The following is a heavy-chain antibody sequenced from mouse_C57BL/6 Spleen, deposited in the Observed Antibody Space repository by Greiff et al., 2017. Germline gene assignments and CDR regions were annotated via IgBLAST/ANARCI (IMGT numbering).Heavy chain of an antibody. CDR1: GFTFSSYA. Sequence: EVKLQESGGGLVKPGGSLKLSCAASGFTFSSYAMSWVRQTPEKRLEWVATISDGGSYTYYPDNVKGRFTISRDNAKNNLYLQMSHLKSEDTAMYYCAREGSRGDYFDYWGQGTTLTVSS. J-gene: IGHJ2*01. CDR2: ISDGGSYT. D-gene: IGHD6-2*01. V-gene: IGHV5-4*01. CDR3: AREGSRGDYFDY.